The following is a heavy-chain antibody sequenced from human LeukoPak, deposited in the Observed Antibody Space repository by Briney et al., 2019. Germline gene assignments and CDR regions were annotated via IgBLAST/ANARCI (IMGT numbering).Heavy chain of an antibody. CDR1: GFTFSSYG. D-gene: IGHD3-10*01. CDR2: IRYDGSNK. CDR3: AKDDWSRGVIEDY. V-gene: IGHV3-30*02. J-gene: IGHJ4*02. Sequence: GGSLRLSCAASGFTFSSYGMHWVRQAPRKGLEWVAFIRYDGSNKYYADSVKGRFTISRDNSKNTLYLQMNSLRAEDTAVYYCAKDDWSRGVIEDYWGQGTLVTVSS.